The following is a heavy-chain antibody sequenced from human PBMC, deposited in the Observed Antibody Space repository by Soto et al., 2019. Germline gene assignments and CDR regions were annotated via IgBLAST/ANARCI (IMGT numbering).Heavy chain of an antibody. D-gene: IGHD3-3*01. CDR3: ARLEGDYDFWSGRSYYGMDV. Sequence: SETLSLTCTVSGGSISSSSYYWGWIRQPPGKGLEWIGSIYYSGSTYYNPSPKSRVTISVDTSKNQFSLKLSSVTAADTAVYYCARLEGDYDFWSGRSYYGMDVWGQGTTVTVSS. CDR1: GGSISSSSYY. J-gene: IGHJ6*02. CDR2: IYYSGST. V-gene: IGHV4-39*01.